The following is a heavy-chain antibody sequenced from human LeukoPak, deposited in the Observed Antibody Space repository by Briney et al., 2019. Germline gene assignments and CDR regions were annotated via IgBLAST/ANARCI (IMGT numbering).Heavy chain of an antibody. V-gene: IGHV4-59*01. CDR1: GGFISTYY. J-gene: IGHJ4*02. D-gene: IGHD4-17*01. Sequence: KPSETLSLTCSVSGGFISTYYWSWIRQPPGKGLEWIGYVYYSGSTNYNPSLKSRVTMSVDTSKKQFSLKLSSVTAADTAVYYCARGRPPHDYGTLFDYWGQGTLVTVSS. CDR3: ARGRPPHDYGTLFDY. CDR2: VYYSGST.